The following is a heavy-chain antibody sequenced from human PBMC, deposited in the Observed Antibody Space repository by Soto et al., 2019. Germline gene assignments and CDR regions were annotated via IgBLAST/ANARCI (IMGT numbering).Heavy chain of an antibody. Sequence: GGSLRLSCAASGFTFSSYAMSWVRQAPGKGLEWVSAISGSGDSTYYADSVKGRFTISRDNSKNTLYLQMNSLRAEDTAVYYCAQAGYSYGYGTTIPTGGFDIWGQGTMVTVSS. V-gene: IGHV3-23*01. CDR3: AQAGYSYGYGTTIPTGGFDI. J-gene: IGHJ3*02. CDR1: GFTFSSYA. D-gene: IGHD5-18*01. CDR2: ISGSGDST.